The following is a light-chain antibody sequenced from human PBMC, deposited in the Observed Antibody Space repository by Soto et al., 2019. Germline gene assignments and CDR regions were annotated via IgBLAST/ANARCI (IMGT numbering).Light chain of an antibody. Sequence: QSVLTQPASVSGSPGQSVTISCTGTSSDIGAYKYVSWYQHHPGKSPRLLIYEVSNRPSGVSNRFSASKSGNTASLAITGLQGEDEAYYYCQSYDTSLGVWVFGGGTKVTVL. CDR3: QSYDTSLGVWV. V-gene: IGLV2-14*01. CDR2: EVS. J-gene: IGLJ3*02. CDR1: SSDIGAYKY.